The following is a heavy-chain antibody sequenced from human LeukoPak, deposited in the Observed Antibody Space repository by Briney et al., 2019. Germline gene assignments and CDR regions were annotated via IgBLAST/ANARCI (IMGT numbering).Heavy chain of an antibody. Sequence: SEILSLTCTVSGGSISSYYWSWIRQPPGKGLEWIGYIYYSGSTNYNPSLKSRVTISVDTSKNQFSLKLSSVTAADTAVYYCARLPKTEWEAFDYWGQGTLVTVSS. CDR1: GGSISSYY. V-gene: IGHV4-59*08. J-gene: IGHJ4*02. CDR2: IYYSGST. D-gene: IGHD1-26*01. CDR3: ARLPKTEWEAFDY.